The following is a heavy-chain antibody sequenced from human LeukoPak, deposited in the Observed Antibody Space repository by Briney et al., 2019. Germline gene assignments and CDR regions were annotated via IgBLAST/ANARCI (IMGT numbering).Heavy chain of an antibody. CDR2: ISSSSSYT. D-gene: IGHD2-21*02. Sequence: GGSLRLSCAASGFTFSDYYMSWIRQAPGKGLEWVSYISSSSSYTNYADSVKGRFAISRDNAKNALYLQMNSLRAEDTAVYYCARADYMTANDCWGQGTLVTVSS. CDR3: ARADYMTANDC. J-gene: IGHJ4*02. V-gene: IGHV3-11*05. CDR1: GFTFSDYY.